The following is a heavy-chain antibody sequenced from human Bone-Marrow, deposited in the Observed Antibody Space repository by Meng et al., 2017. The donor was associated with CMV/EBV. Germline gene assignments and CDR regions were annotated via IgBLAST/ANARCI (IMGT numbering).Heavy chain of an antibody. Sequence: GESLKISCAASGFTFSSYWMSWVRQAPGKGLEWVANIKQDGSEKYYVDSVKGRFTISRDNAKNSLYLQMNSLRAEDTAVYYCARGRDYSIVGATTPGVFDYWGQGTLVTVSS. CDR1: GFTFSSYW. CDR3: ARGRDYSIVGATTPGVFDY. CDR2: IKQDGSEK. J-gene: IGHJ4*02. D-gene: IGHD1-26*01. V-gene: IGHV3-7*01.